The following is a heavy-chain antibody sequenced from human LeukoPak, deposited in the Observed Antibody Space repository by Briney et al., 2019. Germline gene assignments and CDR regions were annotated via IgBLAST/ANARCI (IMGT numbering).Heavy chain of an antibody. D-gene: IGHD2-2*01. J-gene: IGHJ4*02. CDR3: ARAPVYCSSTSCYSHSGFDY. CDR1: GFTFSSYS. CDR2: ISSSSSYI. V-gene: IGHV3-21*01. Sequence: GGSLRLSCAASGFTFSSYSMNWVRQAPGKGLEWVSSISSSSSYIYYADSVKGRFTISRDNAKNSLYLQMNGLRAEDTAVYYCARAPVYCSSTSCYSHSGFDYWGQGTLVTVSS.